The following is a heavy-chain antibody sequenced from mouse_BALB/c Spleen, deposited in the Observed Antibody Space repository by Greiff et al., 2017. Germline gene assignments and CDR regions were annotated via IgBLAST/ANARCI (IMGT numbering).Heavy chain of an antibody. V-gene: IGHV1S132*01. Sequence: QQSCKTSGDTFTSYWIQWVKQRPGQGLGWIGEIFPGTGTTYYNEKFKGKATLTIDTSTSTAYMQRSSLTSEDSAVYFCARGGGDYWGQGTTLTVSS. D-gene: IGHD1-1*02. CDR2: IFPGTGTT. CDR1: GDTFTSYW. J-gene: IGHJ2*01. CDR3: ARGGGDY.